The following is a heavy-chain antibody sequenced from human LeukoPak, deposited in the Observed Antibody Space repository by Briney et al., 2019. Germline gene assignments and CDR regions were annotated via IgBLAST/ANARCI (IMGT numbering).Heavy chain of an antibody. CDR2: INWNGDNP. V-gene: IGHV3-20*04. J-gene: IGHJ4*02. CDR1: GFTFEDYG. Sequence: GGSLRLSCEASGFTFEDYGMTWVRQRPGKGLEYVCEINWNGDNPVYENSLKGRFTISRDNSKNTLYLQMNSLRAEDTAVYYCAKANYDFWSGPFLYYFDYWGQGTLVAVSS. D-gene: IGHD3-3*01. CDR3: AKANYDFWSGPFLYYFDY.